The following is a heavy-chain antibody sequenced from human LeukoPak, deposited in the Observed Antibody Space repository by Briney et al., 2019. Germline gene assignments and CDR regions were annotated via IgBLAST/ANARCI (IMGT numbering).Heavy chain of an antibody. D-gene: IGHD3-10*01. J-gene: IGHJ6*03. Sequence: GGSLRLSCAASGFTFSSYAMSWVRQAPGKGLEWVSAISGSGGSTYYADSVKGRFTVSRDNSKNTLYLQMNSLRAEDTAVYYCAKDRVSMVRGVYYYYYYMDVWGKGTTVTVSS. CDR3: AKDRVSMVRGVYYYYYYMDV. CDR1: GFTFSSYA. CDR2: ISGSGGST. V-gene: IGHV3-23*01.